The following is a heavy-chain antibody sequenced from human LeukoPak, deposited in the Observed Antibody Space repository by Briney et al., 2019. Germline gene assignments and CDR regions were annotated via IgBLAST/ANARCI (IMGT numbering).Heavy chain of an antibody. J-gene: IGHJ4*02. CDR2: IRGSGDGT. V-gene: IGHV3-23*01. CDR3: ARDLSPVEIVATVLDS. D-gene: IGHD5-12*01. Sequence: GGSLRLSCAASGFTFSNYAMSWVRQAPGKGLEWVSGIRGSGDGTYYADSVKGRFTISRDNSKNTLYLQMNSLRAEDTGVYYCARDLSPVEIVATVLDSWGQGTLVTVSS. CDR1: GFTFSNYA.